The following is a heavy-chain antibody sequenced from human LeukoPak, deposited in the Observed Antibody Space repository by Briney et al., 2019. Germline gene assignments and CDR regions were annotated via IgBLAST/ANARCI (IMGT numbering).Heavy chain of an antibody. CDR3: ARGDIVVVPAAITLDP. J-gene: IGHJ5*02. CDR1: GYTFTSYD. D-gene: IGHD2-2*01. Sequence: GASVKVSCKASGYTFTSYDINWVRQATGQGLEWMGWMNPNSGNTGYAQKFQGRVTMTRNTSISTAYMELSSLRSEDTAVSYCARGDIVVVPAAITLDPWGQGTLVTVSS. V-gene: IGHV1-8*01. CDR2: MNPNSGNT.